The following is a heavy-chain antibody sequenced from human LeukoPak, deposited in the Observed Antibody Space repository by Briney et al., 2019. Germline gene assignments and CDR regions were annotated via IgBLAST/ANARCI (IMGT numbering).Heavy chain of an antibody. V-gene: IGHV4-34*01. D-gene: IGHD2-2*01. CDR3: ARGDDDCSRTSCRNWFDP. CDR1: GGSISSYY. J-gene: IGHJ5*02. Sequence: SETLSLTCTVSGGSISSYYWSWIRQPPGKGLEWIGEINHRGSTNYNPSLKSRVTISLGTSKNQFSLRLSSVTAADTAVYYCARGDDDCSRTSCRNWFDPWGQGTLVTVSS. CDR2: INHRGST.